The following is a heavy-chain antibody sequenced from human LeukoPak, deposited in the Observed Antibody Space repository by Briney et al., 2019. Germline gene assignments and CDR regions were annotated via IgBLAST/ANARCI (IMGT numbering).Heavy chain of an antibody. D-gene: IGHD6-13*01. V-gene: IGHV3-15*01. J-gene: IGHJ5*02. CDR1: GFTLSNAW. CDR3: TTDLSSSWYGSGGFDP. CDR2: IKSKTDGGTT. Sequence: GGSLRLSCAASGFTLSNAWMSWGREAPGKGREWGGRIKSKTDGGTTDYAAPVKRRFTISKDDSKSTLYLQMNRLKNEDTAVYYCTTDLSSSWYGSGGFDPWGQGTLVTVSS.